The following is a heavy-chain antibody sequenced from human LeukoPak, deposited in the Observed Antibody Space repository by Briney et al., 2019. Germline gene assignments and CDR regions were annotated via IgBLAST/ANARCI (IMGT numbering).Heavy chain of an antibody. D-gene: IGHD6-19*01. CDR2: ISSSNSYI. J-gene: IGHJ4*02. CDR1: GFTFSSYS. V-gene: IGHV3-21*01. CDR3: ARQGTYSSAIGMGY. Sequence: GGSLRLSCAASGFTFSSYSMNWVRQAPGKGLEWVSSISSSNSYIYYADSVKGRFTISRDNAKNSLYLQMNSLRAEDTAVYYCARQGTYSSAIGMGYWGQGTLVTVSS.